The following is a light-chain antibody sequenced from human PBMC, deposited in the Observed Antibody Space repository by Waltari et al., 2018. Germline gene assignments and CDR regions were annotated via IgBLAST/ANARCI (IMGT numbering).Light chain of an antibody. CDR1: LGISSY. J-gene: IGKJ3*01. Sequence: IQLTQSPLSLSASVGDRVTITCRASLGISSYLAWYQQKAGRAPKLLIYGGSTLPNGVPSRFSGSGFGTDFTLTISSLQPEDFATYYCLQVNSYPFTFGPGTTVDIK. CDR2: GGS. CDR3: LQVNSYPFT. V-gene: IGKV1-9*01.